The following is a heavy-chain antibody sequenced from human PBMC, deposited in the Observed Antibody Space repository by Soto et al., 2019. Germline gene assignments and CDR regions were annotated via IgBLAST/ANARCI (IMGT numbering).Heavy chain of an antibody. Sequence: QVQLVESGGGVVQPGRSLRLSCAASGFTFSSYGMHWVRQAPGKGLEWVAVISYDGSNKYYADSVKGRFTISRANAKYTLYLPMNSLRAEDTAVYYCAKDGPGVDDAFEIWGQGTMVTVSS. D-gene: IGHD3-10*01. CDR2: ISYDGSNK. J-gene: IGHJ3*02. V-gene: IGHV3-30*18. CDR1: GFTFSSYG. CDR3: AKDGPGVDDAFEI.